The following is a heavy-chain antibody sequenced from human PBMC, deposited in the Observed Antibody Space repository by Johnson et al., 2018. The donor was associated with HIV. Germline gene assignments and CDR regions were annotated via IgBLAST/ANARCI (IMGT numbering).Heavy chain of an antibody. V-gene: IGHV3-23*04. Sequence: VQLVESGGGLVQPGGSLRLSCAASGFTFSSYAMSWVRQAPGKGLEWVSAISGSGGSTYYADSVKGRFTISRDNSKNTLYLQMNSLRGEDTAIYYCARDHPGYDSSGDAFDIWGQGTMVTVSS. CDR3: ARDHPGYDSSGDAFDI. CDR2: ISGSGGST. CDR1: GFTFSSYA. D-gene: IGHD3-22*01. J-gene: IGHJ3*02.